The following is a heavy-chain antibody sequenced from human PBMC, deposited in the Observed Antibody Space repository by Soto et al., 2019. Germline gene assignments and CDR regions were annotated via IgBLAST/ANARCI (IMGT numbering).Heavy chain of an antibody. Sequence: QVQLVQSGAEVKKPGASVKVSCKASGYTFTSYAMHWVRQAPGQRLEWMGWINAGNGNTKYSQKFQGIVTITRDTTASTAYLELSSLRSEDTAVYYCARGGYYDFWSGYPTNYYYGMDVWGQGTTVTVSS. CDR1: GYTFTSYA. CDR2: INAGNGNT. CDR3: ARGGYYDFWSGYPTNYYYGMDV. V-gene: IGHV1-3*01. J-gene: IGHJ6*02. D-gene: IGHD3-3*01.